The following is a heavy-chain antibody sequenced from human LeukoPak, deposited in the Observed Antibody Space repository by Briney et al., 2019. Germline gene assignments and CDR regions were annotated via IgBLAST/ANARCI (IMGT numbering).Heavy chain of an antibody. CDR3: ATGANLFQF. V-gene: IGHV3-7*01. CDR1: GFIFTDSW. CDR2: IRHDGSQT. D-gene: IGHD1-14*01. Sequence: GGSLRLSCAASGFIFTDSWMSWVRQAPGKGLEWVANIRHDGSQTYYLDSVKGRFTVSRDNAKNEVYLEMNNLRGADTAVYYCATGANLFQFWGQGTLVTVSS. J-gene: IGHJ4*02.